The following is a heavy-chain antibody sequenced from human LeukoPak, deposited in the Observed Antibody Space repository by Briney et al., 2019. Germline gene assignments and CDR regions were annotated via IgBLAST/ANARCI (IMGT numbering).Heavy chain of an antibody. CDR1: GGSMSSYY. CDR2: INHSGST. J-gene: IGHJ4*02. Sequence: SETLSLTCTVSGGSMSSYYWSWIRQPPGKGLEWIGEINHSGSTNYNPSLKSRVTISVDTSKNQFSLKLSSVTAADTAVYYCARHMLVDSSGYYSPFDYWGQGTLVTVSS. CDR3: ARHMLVDSSGYYSPFDY. D-gene: IGHD3-22*01. V-gene: IGHV4-34*01.